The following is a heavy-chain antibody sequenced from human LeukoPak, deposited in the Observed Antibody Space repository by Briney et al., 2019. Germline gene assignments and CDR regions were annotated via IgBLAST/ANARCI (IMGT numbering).Heavy chain of an antibody. CDR1: GVSFSGYY. V-gene: IGHV4-34*01. CDR2: INHSGST. Sequence: PSETLSLTCAVYGVSFSGYYWSWVRQPPGKGLEWIGEINHSGSTNYNPSLKSRVTISVDTSKNQFSLKLISVPAADTAVYYCARKGSGWYGVLGYWGQGTLVTVSS. D-gene: IGHD6-19*01. J-gene: IGHJ4*02. CDR3: ARKGSGWYGVLGY.